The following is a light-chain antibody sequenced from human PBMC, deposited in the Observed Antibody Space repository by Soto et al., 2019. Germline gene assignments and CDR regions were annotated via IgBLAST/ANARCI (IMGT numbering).Light chain of an antibody. J-gene: IGKJ4*01. CDR2: TAS. CDR3: LQHSSYPLT. Sequence: DIQTTQSPSSLSASVGDRVTITCRASQGIRSDLAWYQQKPGSAPKRLIFTASSLQSGVPSRFSGSGSGTEFTLTISSLQPEDFATYFCLQHSSYPLTFGGGTKLEIK. V-gene: IGKV1-17*01. CDR1: QGIRSD.